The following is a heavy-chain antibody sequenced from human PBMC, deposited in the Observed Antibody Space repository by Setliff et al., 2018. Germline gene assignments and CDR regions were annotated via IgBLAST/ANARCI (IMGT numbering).Heavy chain of an antibody. CDR3: VRDSSADYYDDDYFKY. Sequence: GGSLRLSCAASGFTFSGSWMHWVRQAPGEGLVWVSGIGGRGISTYYADSVKGRFIISRDNSKNTLYLQMNILRPEDTALYYCVRDSSADYYDDDYFKYWGQGALVTVSS. J-gene: IGHJ1*01. CDR1: GFTFSGSW. D-gene: IGHD2-21*02. V-gene: IGHV3-23*01. CDR2: IGGRGIST.